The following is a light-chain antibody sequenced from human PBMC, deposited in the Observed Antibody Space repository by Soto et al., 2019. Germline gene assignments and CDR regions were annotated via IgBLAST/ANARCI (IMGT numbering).Light chain of an antibody. J-gene: IGKJ4*01. Sequence: DVQMTQSPSSLSAFVGDRVTITCRASQGIAPYLAWFQQKPGKVPKLLIYATSTLQSGVPSRFSGSGSGTDFTLTINSLQPEDVATYYCQKYNSAPLTFCGGTKVEIK. CDR3: QKYNSAPLT. V-gene: IGKV1-27*01. CDR2: ATS. CDR1: QGIAPY.